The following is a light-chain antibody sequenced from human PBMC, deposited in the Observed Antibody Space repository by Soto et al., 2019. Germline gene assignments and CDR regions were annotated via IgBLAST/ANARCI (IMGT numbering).Light chain of an antibody. CDR2: EVR. CDR1: MRDVGAYNL. Sequence: QSALTQPASVSGSAGQSITISCSGTMRDVGAYNLVSWYQQHPGTAPKLIIYEVRNRPSGISSRFSGSRSGNTASLTISGPRPGGEGDYYCTENPAKGTLVFGGGTK. CDR3: TENPAKGTLV. J-gene: IGLJ3*02. V-gene: IGLV2-14*01.